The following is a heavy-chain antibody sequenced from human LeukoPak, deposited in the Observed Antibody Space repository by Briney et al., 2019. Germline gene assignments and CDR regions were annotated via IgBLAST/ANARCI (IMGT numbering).Heavy chain of an antibody. Sequence: SETLSLTCIVSGGSISSYYWSWIRQPPGKGLEWIGYIYYSGSTNYNPSPKSRVTISVDTSKNQFSLKLSSVTAADTAVYYCASTYRGAAAIDYWGRGTLVTVSS. CDR1: GGSISSYY. V-gene: IGHV4-59*08. CDR2: IYYSGST. J-gene: IGHJ4*02. CDR3: ASTYRGAAAIDY. D-gene: IGHD6-13*01.